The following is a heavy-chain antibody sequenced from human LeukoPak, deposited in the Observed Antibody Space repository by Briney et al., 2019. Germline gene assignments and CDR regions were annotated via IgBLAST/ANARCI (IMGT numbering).Heavy chain of an antibody. CDR2: IHYSGST. CDR1: GGSISSSSFY. D-gene: IGHD3-16*01. J-gene: IGHJ4*02. Sequence: SETLSLTCTVSGGSISSSSFYWGWIRQSPGKVLEWIASIHYSGSTFYNPSLKSRVTISGDTSKNQFSLQLNSVTPEDTAVYYCARDLAGGSLFDYWGQGTLVTVSS. CDR3: ARDLAGGSLFDY. V-gene: IGHV4-39*07.